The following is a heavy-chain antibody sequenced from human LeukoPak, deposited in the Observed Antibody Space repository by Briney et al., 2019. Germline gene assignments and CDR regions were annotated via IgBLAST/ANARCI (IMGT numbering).Heavy chain of an antibody. V-gene: IGHV4-4*07. D-gene: IGHD3-22*01. Sequence: SETLSLTCTVSGGSISSYYWSWIRQPAGKGLEWIGRIYTSGSTNYNPSLKSRVTKSVDTSKNQFSLKLSSMTAADTAVYFCARDPLESRGWASRAFDVWGQGTMVTVSS. CDR2: IYTSGST. CDR3: ARDPLESRGWASRAFDV. CDR1: GGSISSYY. J-gene: IGHJ3*01.